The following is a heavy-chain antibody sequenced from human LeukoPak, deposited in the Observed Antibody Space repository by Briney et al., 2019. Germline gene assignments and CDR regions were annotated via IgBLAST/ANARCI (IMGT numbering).Heavy chain of an antibody. CDR1: GYTFTGYY. CDR2: INPNSGGT. Sequence: GASVKVSCKASGYTFTGYYMHWVRQAPGQGLEWMGWINPNSGGTNYAQKFQGWVTMTRDTSISTAYMELSRLRSDDTAVYYCARSRHCSGGRCYYAFDIWGQGTMVTVSS. CDR3: ARSRHCSGGRCYYAFDI. J-gene: IGHJ3*02. V-gene: IGHV1-2*04. D-gene: IGHD2-15*01.